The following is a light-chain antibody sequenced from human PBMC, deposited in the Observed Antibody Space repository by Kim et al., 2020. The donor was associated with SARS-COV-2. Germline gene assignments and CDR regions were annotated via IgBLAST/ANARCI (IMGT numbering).Light chain of an antibody. Sequence: DIQMTQSPSSLSASVGDTVTITCQASQDVTNYLNWFQQKPGRAPQLLIYDASTLETGVPSRFSGSGSGTEFTFTISSLQPEDVATYYCQHYDDHPLTFGGGTRLDIK. J-gene: IGKJ4*01. CDR1: QDVTNY. CDR2: DAS. CDR3: QHYDDHPLT. V-gene: IGKV1-33*01.